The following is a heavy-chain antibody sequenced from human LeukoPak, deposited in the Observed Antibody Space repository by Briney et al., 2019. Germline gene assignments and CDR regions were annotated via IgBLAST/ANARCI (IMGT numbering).Heavy chain of an antibody. CDR1: GFTFTSFG. CDR3: AKFPYHDVFGWFDP. CDR2: IIGRAGDT. D-gene: IGHD3-3*01. Sequence: RGSLKLSCAASGFTFTSFGTSWVRQAPGQGLEFVSGIIGRAGDTFYADFVKGRFTIARDNSKNILYLQMSSLKVEDTAVYYCAKFPYHDVFGWFDPWGQGTLVIVSS. J-gene: IGHJ5*02. V-gene: IGHV3-23*01.